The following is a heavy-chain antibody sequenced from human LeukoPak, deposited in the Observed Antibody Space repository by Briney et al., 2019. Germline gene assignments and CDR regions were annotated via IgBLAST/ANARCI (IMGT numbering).Heavy chain of an antibody. V-gene: IGHV3-74*01. Sequence: PGGSLRLSCAASGFTFSSYWMHWVGQARGKGLVWVSRISSDGSSSRYADSVKGRFTISRDNSKNTLYLQMNSLRAEGTAVYYCTSPGYCSSTSCPFDYWGRGTLVTVSS. CDR2: ISSDGSSS. CDR3: TSPGYCSSTSCPFDY. D-gene: IGHD2-2*03. CDR1: GFTFSSYW. J-gene: IGHJ4*02.